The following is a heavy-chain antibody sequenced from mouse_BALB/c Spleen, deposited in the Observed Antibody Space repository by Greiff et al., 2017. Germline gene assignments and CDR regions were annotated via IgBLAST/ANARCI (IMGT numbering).Heavy chain of an antibody. Sequence: VQLQQSGPELVKPGASVKISCKASGYTFTDYNMHWVKQSHGKSLEWIGYIYPYNGGTGYNQKFKSKATLTVDKSSSTAYMELARLTSEDSAIYYCARRGTVNYAMDYWGQGTSVTVSS. CDR1: GYTFTDYN. J-gene: IGHJ4*01. CDR3: ARRGTVNYAMDY. D-gene: IGHD1-1*01. V-gene: IGHV1S29*02. CDR2: IYPYNGGT.